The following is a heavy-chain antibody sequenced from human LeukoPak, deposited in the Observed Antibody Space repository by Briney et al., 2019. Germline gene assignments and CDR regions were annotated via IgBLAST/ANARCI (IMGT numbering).Heavy chain of an antibody. V-gene: IGHV4-61*02. J-gene: IGHJ3*02. D-gene: IGHD3-10*01. Sequence: SETLSLTCTVSGGSISSGSYYWSWIRQPAGKGLEWIGRIYTSGSTNYNPSLKSRVTISVDTFKNQFSLKLSSVTAADTAVYYCARDGGSGGAFDIWGQGTMVTVSS. CDR1: GGSISSGSYY. CDR2: IYTSGST. CDR3: ARDGGSGGAFDI.